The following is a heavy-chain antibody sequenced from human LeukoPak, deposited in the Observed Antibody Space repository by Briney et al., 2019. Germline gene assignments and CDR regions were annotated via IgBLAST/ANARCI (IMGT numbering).Heavy chain of an antibody. D-gene: IGHD3-10*01. J-gene: IGHJ4*02. CDR1: GGSISSSSYY. CDR2: IYYSGST. Sequence: SETPSLTCTVSGGSISSSSYYWGWIRQPPGKGLEWIGSIYYSGSTYYNPSLKSRVTISVDTSKNQFSLKLSSVAAADTAVYYCARRPGGANFDYWGQGTLVTVSS. CDR3: ARRPGGANFDY. V-gene: IGHV4-39*01.